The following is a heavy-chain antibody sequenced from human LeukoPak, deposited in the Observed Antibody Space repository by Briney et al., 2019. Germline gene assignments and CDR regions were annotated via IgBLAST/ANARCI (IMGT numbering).Heavy chain of an antibody. CDR2: ISSSSSYI. D-gene: IGHD4-17*01. V-gene: IGHV3-21*01. CDR3: ARDPPDGDYGNDAFDI. J-gene: IGHJ3*02. Sequence: PGGSLRLSCAASGFTFSSYSMNWVRQAPGKGLEWVSSISSSSSYIYYADSVKGRFTISRDNAKNSLYLQMNSLRAEDTAVYYCARDPPDGDYGNDAFDIWGQGTMVTVSS. CDR1: GFTFSSYS.